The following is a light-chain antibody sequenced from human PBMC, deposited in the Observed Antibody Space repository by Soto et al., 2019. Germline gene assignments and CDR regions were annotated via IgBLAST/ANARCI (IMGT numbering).Light chain of an antibody. CDR2: LNRDGSH. CDR3: QTWGTGIVI. CDR1: SGHSNYA. J-gene: IGLJ2*01. V-gene: IGLV4-69*01. Sequence: QSVLTQSPSASASLGASVKLTCTLSSGHSNYAIAWHQQQQEKGHRYLMKLNRDGSHSKGDGIPNRFSGSSAGAERYLTISSLQSEDDAYYYCQTWGTGIVIFGGGTKLTVL.